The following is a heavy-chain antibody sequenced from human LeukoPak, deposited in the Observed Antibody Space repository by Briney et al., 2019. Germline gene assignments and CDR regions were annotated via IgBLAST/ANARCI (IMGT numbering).Heavy chain of an antibody. J-gene: IGHJ6*03. CDR2: IRYDGSNK. Sequence: GGSLRLSCAASGFTFSSYGMHWVRQAPGKGLEWVAFIRYDGSNKYYADSVKGRFTISRDNSKNTLYLQMNSLRAEDTAEYYCAKDYGSIETSSGWSITYYYYYYYMDVWGKGTTVTVSS. V-gene: IGHV3-30*02. D-gene: IGHD6-19*01. CDR1: GFTFSSYG. CDR3: AKDYGSIETSSGWSITYYYYYYYMDV.